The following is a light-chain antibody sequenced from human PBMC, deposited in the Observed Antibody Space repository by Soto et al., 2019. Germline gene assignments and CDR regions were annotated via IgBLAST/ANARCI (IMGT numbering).Light chain of an antibody. Sequence: QSVLTQPPSASGTPGQRVTFSCSGSTSNIGSNAVNWYQQLPGTAPKLLIYSNDRRPSGFPDRFSGSKSGTSASLSISGLQSEDAADYYCTAWDDSLNGRLVGGGTKLTVL. J-gene: IGLJ2*01. V-gene: IGLV1-44*01. CDR1: TSNIGSNA. CDR2: SND. CDR3: TAWDDSLNGRL.